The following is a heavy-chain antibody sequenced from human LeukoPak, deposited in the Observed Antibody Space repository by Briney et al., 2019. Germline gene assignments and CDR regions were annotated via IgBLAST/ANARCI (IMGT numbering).Heavy chain of an antibody. CDR1: GYSISSGYY. J-gene: IGHJ5*02. CDR3: ARQAIAATGNWFDP. D-gene: IGHD2-15*01. Sequence: SETLSLTCAVSGYSISSGYYWGWIRQPPGKGLEWIGGIYHSGSTYYNPSLKSRVTISVDTSKNQFSLKVSSVTAADTAVYYCARQAIAATGNWFDPWGQGTLVTVSS. V-gene: IGHV4-38-2*01. CDR2: IYHSGST.